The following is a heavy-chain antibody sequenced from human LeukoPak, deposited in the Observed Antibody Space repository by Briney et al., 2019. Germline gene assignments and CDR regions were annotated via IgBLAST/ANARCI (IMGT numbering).Heavy chain of an antibody. Sequence: SQTLSLTCTVSGGSISSGGYCWSWIRQHPGKGLEWIGYIYYSGSTYYNPSLKSRVTISVDTSKNQFSLKLSSVTAADTAVYYCARAWTSAGRFDFWGQGTLVPVSS. V-gene: IGHV4-31*03. J-gene: IGHJ4*02. CDR2: IYYSGST. CDR1: GGSISSGGYC. CDR3: ARAWTSAGRFDF. D-gene: IGHD6-13*01.